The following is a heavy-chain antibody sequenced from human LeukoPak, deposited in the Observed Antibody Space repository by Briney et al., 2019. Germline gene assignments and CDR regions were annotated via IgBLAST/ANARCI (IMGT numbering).Heavy chain of an antibody. CDR3: AREGYYDSSGYI. V-gene: IGHV4-30-4*01. D-gene: IGHD3-22*01. Sequence: SETLSLTCTVSGGSISSGDYYWSWIRQPPGKGLEWIGYIYYSGSTYYNPSLKSRVTISVDTSKNQFSLKLSSVTAADTAVYYCAREGYYDSSGYIGGQGTLVTVSS. CDR2: IYYSGST. CDR1: GGSISSGDYY. J-gene: IGHJ4*02.